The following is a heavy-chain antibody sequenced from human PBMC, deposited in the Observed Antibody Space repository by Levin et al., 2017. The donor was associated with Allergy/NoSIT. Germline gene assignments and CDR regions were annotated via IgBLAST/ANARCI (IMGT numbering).Heavy chain of an antibody. CDR1: GFTFSNYG. CDR3: AKDLGRSNGWTKPAYDDY. CDR2: FTDTGGT. V-gene: IGHV3-23*01. Sequence: GESLRLSCTASGFTFSNYGMSWVRQAPGKGLEWVSSFTDTGGTYYADSVKGRFTISRDNSRNTLYLQMNSLRAEDTAIYYCAKDLGRSNGWTKPAYDDYWGQGTLVTVSS. D-gene: IGHD6-19*01. J-gene: IGHJ4*02.